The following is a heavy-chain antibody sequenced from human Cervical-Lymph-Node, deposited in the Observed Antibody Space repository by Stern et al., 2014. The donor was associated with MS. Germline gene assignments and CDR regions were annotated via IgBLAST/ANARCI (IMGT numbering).Heavy chain of an antibody. D-gene: IGHD2-2*01. Sequence: VQLVQSGAEVRKPGESLKISCQASGYTFTDYWIGWGRQMPGKGLEWMGIIYPRDSDITYSPSFPGQVTISVERSIRTAHLQWSSLRASDTAIYYCARRMPPDYWGQGTLVTVSS. CDR3: ARRMPPDY. V-gene: IGHV5-51*03. CDR2: IYPRDSDI. CDR1: GYTFTDYW. J-gene: IGHJ4*02.